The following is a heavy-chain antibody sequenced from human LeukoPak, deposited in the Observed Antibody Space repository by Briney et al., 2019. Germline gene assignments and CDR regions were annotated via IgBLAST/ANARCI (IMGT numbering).Heavy chain of an antibody. CDR1: GGTFSSYA. CDR3: ARAGNSVGRAFDI. D-gene: IGHD4-23*01. CDR2: IIPILGIA. J-gene: IGHJ3*02. V-gene: IGHV1-69*04. Sequence: ASVKVSCKASGGTFSSYAISWVRQAPGQGLEWMGRIIPILGIANYAQKFQGRVTITADKSTSTAYMELSRLRSDDTAVYYCARAGNSVGRAFDIWGQGTMVTVSS.